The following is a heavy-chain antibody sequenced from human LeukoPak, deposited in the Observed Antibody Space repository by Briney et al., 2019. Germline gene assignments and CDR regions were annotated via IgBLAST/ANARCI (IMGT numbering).Heavy chain of an antibody. J-gene: IGHJ4*02. Sequence: GGSLRLSCAASGFTFSKYAMSWVRQAPGKGLEWVSAISGSGGSTYYADSVKGRFTISRDNSKNTLYLQMNSLRAEDTAVYYCTKGTIWLPFDYWGQGTLVTVSS. D-gene: IGHD5-18*01. CDR1: GFTFSKYA. V-gene: IGHV3-23*01. CDR2: ISGSGGST. CDR3: TKGTIWLPFDY.